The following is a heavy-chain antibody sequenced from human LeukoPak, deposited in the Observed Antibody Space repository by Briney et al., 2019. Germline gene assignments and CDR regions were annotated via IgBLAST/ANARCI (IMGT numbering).Heavy chain of an antibody. J-gene: IGHJ4*02. CDR3: ARIGGDHVLHHFDY. V-gene: IGHV1-46*01. CDR1: GYTFTSYD. D-gene: IGHD2-21*01. Sequence: EASVKVSCKASGYTFTSYDINWVRQAPGQGLEWMGIINPSGGSTSYAQKFQGRVTMTRDTSTSTVYMELSSLRSEDTAVYYCARIGGDHVLHHFDYWGQGTLVTVPS. CDR2: INPSGGST.